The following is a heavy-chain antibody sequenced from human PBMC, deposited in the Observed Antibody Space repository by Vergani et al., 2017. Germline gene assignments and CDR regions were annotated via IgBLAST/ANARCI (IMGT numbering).Heavy chain of an antibody. CDR2: IYYSGRT. J-gene: IGHJ6*02. D-gene: IGHD5-12*01. V-gene: IGHV4-39*01. CDR3: ARDGGGSQFANPGYDYIYYCMYV. Sequence: QLQLQESGPGLVKPSETLSLTCTVSGGSISSSSYYWGWIRQPPGKGLEWIGSIYYSGRTYYNPSLKSRVTIPVDTSKNPFSRKLRSVTAADTAVYYCARDGGGSQFANPGYDYIYYCMYVWGRGTTVTVPS. CDR1: GGSISSSSYY.